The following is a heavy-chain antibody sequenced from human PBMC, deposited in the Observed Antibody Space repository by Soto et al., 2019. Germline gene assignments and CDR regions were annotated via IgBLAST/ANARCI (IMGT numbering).Heavy chain of an antibody. CDR1: GFTFSSYS. CDR2: ISSSSSTI. CDR3: ARERMTTVPTAFDY. J-gene: IGHJ4*02. D-gene: IGHD4-17*01. Sequence: QPGGSLRLSCAASGFTFSSYSMNWVRQAPGKGLEWVSYISSSSSTIYYADSVKGRFTISRDNAKNSLYLQMNSLRAEDTAVYYCARERMTTVPTAFDYWGQGTLVTVSS. V-gene: IGHV3-48*01.